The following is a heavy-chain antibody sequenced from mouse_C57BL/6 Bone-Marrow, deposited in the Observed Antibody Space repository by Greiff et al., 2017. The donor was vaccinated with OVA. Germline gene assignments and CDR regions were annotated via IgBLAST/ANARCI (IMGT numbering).Heavy chain of an antibody. CDR1: GFSLTSYG. V-gene: IGHV2-2*01. CDR3: ARTTTVVAYYAMDY. CDR2: IWSGGST. Sequence: VKLMESGPGLVQPSQSLSITCTVSGFSLTSYGVHWVRQSPGKGLEWLGVIWSGGSTDYNAAFISRLSISKDNSKSQVFFKMNSLQADDTAIYYCARTTTVVAYYAMDYWGQGTSVTVSS. D-gene: IGHD1-1*01. J-gene: IGHJ4*01.